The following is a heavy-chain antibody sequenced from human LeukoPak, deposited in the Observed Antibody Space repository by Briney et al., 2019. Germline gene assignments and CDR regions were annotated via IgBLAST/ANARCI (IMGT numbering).Heavy chain of an antibody. J-gene: IGHJ4*02. Sequence: PGGSLRLSYAASGFTFNNYSIHWVRQAPGKGLEWVSSITSYSTYISYGDSVKGRFTISRDNSKNSLYLHMNSLKVEDTAVYYCARDPWGFDLWGQGTLVTVSS. V-gene: IGHV3-21*01. CDR1: GFTFNNYS. CDR2: ITSYSTYI. D-gene: IGHD3-16*01. CDR3: ARDPWGFDL.